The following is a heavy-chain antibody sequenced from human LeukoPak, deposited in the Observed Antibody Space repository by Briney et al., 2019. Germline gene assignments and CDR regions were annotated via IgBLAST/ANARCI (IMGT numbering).Heavy chain of an antibody. CDR2: IYYSGST. CDR1: GGSISSYY. CDR3: ARHGGGYCGSTRCYFNWFDP. Sequence: KPSETLSLTCTVSGGSISSYYWSWIRQPAGKGLEWIGRIYYSGSTNYNPSLKSRVTISVDTSKNQFSLKLSSVTAADTAVYYCARHGGGYCGSTRCYFNWFDPWGQGTLVTVSS. V-gene: IGHV4-4*07. D-gene: IGHD2-2*01. J-gene: IGHJ5*02.